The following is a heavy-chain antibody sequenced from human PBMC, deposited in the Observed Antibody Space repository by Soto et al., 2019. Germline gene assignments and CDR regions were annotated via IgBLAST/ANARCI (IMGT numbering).Heavy chain of an antibody. D-gene: IGHD2-2*01. CDR1: GGSISSGDYY. Sequence: SETLSLTCTVSGGSISSGDYYWSWIRQPPGKGLEWIGYIYYSGSTYYNPSLKSRVTISVDTSKNQFSLKLSSVTAADTAVYYCARVESGYCSSTSCPFDYWGQGTLVTVSS. CDR3: ARVESGYCSSTSCPFDY. J-gene: IGHJ4*02. V-gene: IGHV4-30-4*01. CDR2: IYYSGST.